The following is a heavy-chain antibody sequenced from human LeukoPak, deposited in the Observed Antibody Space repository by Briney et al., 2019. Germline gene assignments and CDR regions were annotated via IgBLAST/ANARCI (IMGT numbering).Heavy chain of an antibody. CDR3: ARDHSSGWYSDYFDY. J-gene: IGHJ4*02. CDR1: GFTFSSFW. V-gene: IGHV3-74*01. CDR2: IKGDGSST. Sequence: PGGSLRLSCAASGFTFSSFWMHWVRQAPGKGLEWVSSIKGDGSSTNYADSVKGRFTISRDNSKNTLYLQMNSLRAEDTAVYYCARDHSSGWYSDYFDYWGQGTLVTVSS. D-gene: IGHD6-19*01.